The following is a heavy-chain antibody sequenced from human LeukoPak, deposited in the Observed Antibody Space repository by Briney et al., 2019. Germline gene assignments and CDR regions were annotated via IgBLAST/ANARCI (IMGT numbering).Heavy chain of an antibody. V-gene: IGHV4-61*02. Sequence: PSQTLSLTCTVSGGSISSGSYYWSWIRQPAGKGLEWIGRIYTSGSTNYNPSLKSRVTISVDTSKNQFSLKLSSVTAADTAVYYCARVKGYCTNGVCYSPGGDYWGQGNLGTVSS. CDR1: GGSISSGSYY. CDR2: IYTSGST. CDR3: ARVKGYCTNGVCYSPGGDY. J-gene: IGHJ4*02. D-gene: IGHD2-8*01.